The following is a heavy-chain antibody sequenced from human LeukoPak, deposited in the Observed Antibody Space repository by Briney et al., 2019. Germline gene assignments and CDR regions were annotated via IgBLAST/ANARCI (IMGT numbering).Heavy chain of an antibody. CDR1: GFTFSTYP. V-gene: IGHV3-64D*09. Sequence: GGSLRLSCSASGFTFSTYPMHWVREAPGKGLEYVSTIFANGDITSYAASVKGRFTTSRDNSKNTLYLQMSSLRPEDTAVYYCVKSPSDGLDVWGQGATVTVSS. CDR2: IFANGDIT. CDR3: VKSPSDGLDV. J-gene: IGHJ6*02.